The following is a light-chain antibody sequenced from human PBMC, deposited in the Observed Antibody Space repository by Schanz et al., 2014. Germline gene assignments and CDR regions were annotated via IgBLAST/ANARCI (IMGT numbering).Light chain of an antibody. CDR2: DVS. V-gene: IGLV2-14*01. CDR1: SSDVAYYNY. CDR3: SSYTSSTLGV. J-gene: IGLJ3*02. Sequence: QSALTQPASVSGSPGQSITISCTGTSSDVAYYNYVSWYQQYPGKAPKFMIYDVSNRPSGVSNRFSGSKSGNTASLTISGLQAEDEADYYCSSYTSSTLGVFGGGTKLTVL.